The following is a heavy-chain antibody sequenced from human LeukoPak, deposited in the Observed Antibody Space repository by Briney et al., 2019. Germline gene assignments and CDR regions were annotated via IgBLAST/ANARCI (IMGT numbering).Heavy chain of an antibody. J-gene: IGHJ5*02. CDR2: MNPNSDNT. CDR3: ARGGDCSSTGCYVRWFDP. V-gene: IGHV1-8*01. CDR1: GYTFTSYD. D-gene: IGHD2-2*01. Sequence: GASVKVSCKASGYTFTSYDINWVRQATGQGLEWMGWMNPNSDNTGYAQKFQGRVTMTRNTSISTAYLELSSLRSEDTAVYYCARGGDCSSTGCYVRWFDPWGQGTLVTVSS.